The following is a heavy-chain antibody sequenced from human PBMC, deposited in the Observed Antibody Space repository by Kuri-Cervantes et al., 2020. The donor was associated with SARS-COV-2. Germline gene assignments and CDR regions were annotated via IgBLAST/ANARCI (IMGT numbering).Heavy chain of an antibody. CDR3: ARGDYYDILTDYYYYYMDV. CDR1: GITFSSST. J-gene: IGHJ6*03. D-gene: IGHD3-9*01. Sequence: LSLTCAASGITFSSSTMSWVRQAPGKGLEWVSSITSSGGTTYYADSVKGRFTISRDNSKNTLYLHMDNLRTEDTAVYYCARGDYYDILTDYYYYYMDVWGKGTTVTVSS. V-gene: IGHV3-23*01. CDR2: ITSSGGTT.